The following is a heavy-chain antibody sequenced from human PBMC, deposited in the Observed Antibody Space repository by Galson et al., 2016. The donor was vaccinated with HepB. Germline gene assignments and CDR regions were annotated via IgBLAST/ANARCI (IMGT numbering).Heavy chain of an antibody. D-gene: IGHD6-13*01. CDR2: ISGNGIGP. J-gene: IGHJ6*04. Sequence: LSLSCAASGFTFSAYAMTWVRPAPGQGLEWGSSISGNGIGPYIGDSVTGRFDVSRANSKNTLFLHMKNLRAEDTALSYCARGSRPGISAPRYGMDVWGRGTTVTVSS. V-gene: IGHV3-23*01. CDR3: ARGSRPGISAPRYGMDV. CDR1: GFTFSAYA.